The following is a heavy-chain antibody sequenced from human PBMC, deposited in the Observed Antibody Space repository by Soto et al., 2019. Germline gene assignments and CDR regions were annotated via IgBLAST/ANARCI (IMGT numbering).Heavy chain of an antibody. CDR3: ASYGDTDAFDI. CDR1: GGSVSSGSYY. D-gene: IGHD4-17*01. J-gene: IGHJ3*02. Sequence: PSETLSLTCTVSGGSVSSGSYYWSWIRQPPGKGLEWIGYIYYSGSTNYNPSLKSRVTISVDTSKNQFSLKLSSVTAADTAVYYCASYGDTDAFDIWGQGTMVTVSS. V-gene: IGHV4-61*01. CDR2: IYYSGST.